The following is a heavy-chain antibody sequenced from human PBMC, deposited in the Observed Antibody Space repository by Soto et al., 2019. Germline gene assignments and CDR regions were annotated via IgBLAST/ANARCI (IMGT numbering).Heavy chain of an antibody. J-gene: IGHJ4*02. CDR1: GGTFSSYA. CDR3: ASTPLRIAARPGTLGY. Sequence: GASVKVSCKASGGTFSSYAISWVRQAPGQGLEWMGGIIPIFGTANYAQKFQGRVTITADESTSTAYMELSSLRSEDTAVYYCASTPLRIAARPGTLGYWGQGTLVTVSS. D-gene: IGHD6-6*01. V-gene: IGHV1-69*13. CDR2: IIPIFGTA.